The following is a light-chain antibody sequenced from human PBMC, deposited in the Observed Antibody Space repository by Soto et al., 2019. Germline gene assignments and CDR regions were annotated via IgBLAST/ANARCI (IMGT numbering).Light chain of an antibody. J-gene: IGKJ5*01. V-gene: IGKV3-11*01. CDR2: DAS. CDR1: PSVSSY. CDR3: QQRSNWPIT. Sequence: IVLTQSPATLSLSPGESATLSCRGTPSVSSYFAWYQQKPGQAPRLLIYDASSRPTDIPARFSGSGSGTDFTLTISSLEPEDFEVYYCQQRSNWPITFGQGTRLEIK.